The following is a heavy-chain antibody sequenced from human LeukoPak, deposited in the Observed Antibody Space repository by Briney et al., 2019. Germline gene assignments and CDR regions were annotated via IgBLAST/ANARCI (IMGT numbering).Heavy chain of an antibody. CDR2: ISSGSSTI. CDR3: ARLRYYAMDV. V-gene: IGHV3-48*01. J-gene: IGHJ6*02. CDR1: GFTFSTFD. Sequence: GGSLRLSCAASGFTFSTFDMNWVRQAPGKGLEWVSYISSGSSTICYADSVKGRFTISRDNAKNSLYLQMNSLRAEDTAVYYCARLRYYAMDVWGQGTTVIVSS.